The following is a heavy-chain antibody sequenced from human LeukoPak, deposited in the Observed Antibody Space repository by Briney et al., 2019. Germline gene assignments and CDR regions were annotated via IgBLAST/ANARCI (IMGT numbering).Heavy chain of an antibody. CDR1: GGSIRSDTYY. Sequence: PSETLSLTCSVSGGSIRSDTYYWGWIRQPPGKGLEWIGSIYFGGNTHYNPSLKSRVIIFVDTSKNQFSLSLSSVTAADTAIYYCARKYLQLDGIDSWGQGTLVTVSS. CDR3: ARKYLQLDGIDS. V-gene: IGHV4-39*01. D-gene: IGHD1-1*01. J-gene: IGHJ4*02. CDR2: IYFGGNT.